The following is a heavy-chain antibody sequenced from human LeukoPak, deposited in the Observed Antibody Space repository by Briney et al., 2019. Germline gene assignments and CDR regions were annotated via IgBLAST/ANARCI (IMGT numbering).Heavy chain of an antibody. D-gene: IGHD2-15*01. CDR1: QFTFSSYA. CDR2: ISGSGGGT. CDR3: ARCGSAGNCYSRFDP. J-gene: IGHJ5*02. Sequence: GGSLRLSCAASQFTFSSYAMSWVRQAPGKGLAWVSAISGSGGGTYYADSVKGRFTISRDNSKNTLYLQMNSLRAEDTAVYYCARCGSAGNCYSRFDPWGQGTLVTVSS. V-gene: IGHV3-23*01.